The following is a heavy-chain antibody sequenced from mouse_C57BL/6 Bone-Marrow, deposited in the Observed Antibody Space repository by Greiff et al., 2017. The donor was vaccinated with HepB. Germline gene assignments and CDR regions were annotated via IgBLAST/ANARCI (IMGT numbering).Heavy chain of an antibody. D-gene: IGHD1-1*01. Sequence: EVQVVESGGGLVKPGGSLKLSCAASGFTFSSYAMSWVRQTPEKRLEWVATISDGGSYTYYPDNVKGRFTISRDNAKNNLYLQMSHLKSEDTAMYYCARDPMYYYGSSYAMDYWGQGTSVTVSS. CDR3: ARDPMYYYGSSYAMDY. CDR1: GFTFSSYA. CDR2: ISDGGSYT. J-gene: IGHJ4*01. V-gene: IGHV5-4*01.